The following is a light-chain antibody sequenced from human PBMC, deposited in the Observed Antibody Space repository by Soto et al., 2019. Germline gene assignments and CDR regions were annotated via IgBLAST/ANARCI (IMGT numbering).Light chain of an antibody. Sequence: EIVLTQSPDTLSLSPGERATLSCWASHSVTTHLAWFQQRPGQTPRLLIYDASTRAPGIPARFSGRGSGADFTLTISSLEPEDFAVYYCQQRSGSITFGQGTRLEIK. J-gene: IGKJ5*01. CDR3: QQRSGSIT. CDR1: HSVTTH. CDR2: DAS. V-gene: IGKV3-11*01.